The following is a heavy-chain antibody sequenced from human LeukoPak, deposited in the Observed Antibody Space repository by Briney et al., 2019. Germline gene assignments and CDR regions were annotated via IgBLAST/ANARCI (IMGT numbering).Heavy chain of an antibody. J-gene: IGHJ5*02. D-gene: IGHD2-8*01. CDR3: ARGRVVMRS. CDR2: INHSGTT. V-gene: IGHV4-34*01. CDR1: GGSFNGDY. Sequence: NPSETLSLTCAVYGGSFNGDYWSWVRQPPGKGLEWIGQINHSGTTNYNPSLKSRVTISVDASKNQFSLKLSSVTAADAAVYVCARGRVVMRSWGQGALVTVSS.